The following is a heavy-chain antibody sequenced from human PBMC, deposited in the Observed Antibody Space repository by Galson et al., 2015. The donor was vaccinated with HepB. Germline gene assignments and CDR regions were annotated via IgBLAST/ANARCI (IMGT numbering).Heavy chain of an antibody. D-gene: IGHD4-17*01. J-gene: IGHJ4*02. V-gene: IGHV3-30*18. CDR3: AKDVGMGGDPLDY. CDR1: GFTFSSYG. CDR2: ISYDGSNK. Sequence: SLRLSCAASGFTFSSYGMHWVRQAPGKGLEWVAVISYDGSNKYYADSVKGRFTISRDNSKNKNTLYLQMNSLRAEDTAVYYCAKDVGMGGDPLDYWGQGTLVTVSS.